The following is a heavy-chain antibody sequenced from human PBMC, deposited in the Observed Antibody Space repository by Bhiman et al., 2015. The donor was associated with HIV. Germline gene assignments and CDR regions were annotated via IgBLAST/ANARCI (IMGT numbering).Heavy chain of an antibody. Sequence: EVQLLESGGGLVQPGGSLRLSCAASGFTFSSYIMNWVRQAPGKGLEWVSSISSSSSYIYYADSVKGRFTISRDNAKNSLYLQMNSLRAEDTAVYYCAREPGGTTQGRFDYWGQGTLVTVSS. CDR3: AREPGGTTQGRFDY. J-gene: IGHJ4*02. CDR2: ISSSSSYI. CDR1: GFTFSSYI. D-gene: IGHD1-7*01. V-gene: IGHV3-21*03.